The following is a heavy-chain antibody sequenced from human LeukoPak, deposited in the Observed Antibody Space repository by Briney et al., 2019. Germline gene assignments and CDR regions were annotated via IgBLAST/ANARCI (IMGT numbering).Heavy chain of an antibody. CDR1: GYTFTSYY. Sequence: GAPVKVSCKASGYTFTSYYMHWVRQAPGQGLEWMGIINPSGGSTSYAQKFQGRVTMTRDTSTSTVYMELSSLRSEDTAVYYCAMGETFGPFDYWGQGTLVTVPS. J-gene: IGHJ4*02. CDR3: AMGETFGPFDY. D-gene: IGHD3-10*01. V-gene: IGHV1-46*01. CDR2: INPSGGST.